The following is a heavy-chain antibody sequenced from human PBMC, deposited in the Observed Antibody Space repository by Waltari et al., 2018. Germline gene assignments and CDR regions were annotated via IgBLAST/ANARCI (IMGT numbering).Heavy chain of an antibody. D-gene: IGHD1-1*01. CDR2: ISWDGGST. CDR1: GFTFDDYA. J-gene: IGHJ6*02. CDR3: AKGLETYYYYYGMDV. Sequence: EVQLVESGVVVVQPGGSLRLSCAASGFTFDDYAMHWVRQAPGKGLEWVSLISWDGGSTYYADSVKGRFTISRDNSKNSLYLQMNSLRAEDTALYYCAKGLETYYYYYGMDVWGQGTTVTVSS. V-gene: IGHV3-43D*04.